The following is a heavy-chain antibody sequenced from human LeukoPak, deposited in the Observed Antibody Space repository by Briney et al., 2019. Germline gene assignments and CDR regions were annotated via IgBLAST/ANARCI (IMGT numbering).Heavy chain of an antibody. CDR1: GYSFPRYW. D-gene: IGHD3-16*01. CDR2: IYPGDSNT. Sequence: GESLKISCEASGYSFPRYWIGWVRQMPGKGLEWMGIIYPGDSNTRYSPSFQGQVTISADKSINTAYLQWSSLKASDTAMYYCTSRIMITSGSGEHDVFDIWGQGTMVTVSS. CDR3: TSRIMITSGSGEHDVFDI. J-gene: IGHJ3*02. V-gene: IGHV5-51*01.